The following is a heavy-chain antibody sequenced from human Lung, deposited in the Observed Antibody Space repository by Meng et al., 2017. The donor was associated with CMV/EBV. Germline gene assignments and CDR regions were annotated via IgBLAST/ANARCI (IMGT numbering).Heavy chain of an antibody. CDR1: GCTLSSYV. V-gene: IGHV1-69*05. D-gene: IGHD2-2*02. J-gene: IGHJ6*02. CDR3: AIKAGVVPAAIPVYYYYGMDV. Sequence: SVXVSXXASGCTLSSYVISWVRQAPGQGLEWMGGIITIFGTANYPQKFQGRVTITTDESTSTAYMELSSLRSEDTAVYYCAIKAGVVPAAIPVYYYYGMDVWGQGTXVTVSS. CDR2: IITIFGTA.